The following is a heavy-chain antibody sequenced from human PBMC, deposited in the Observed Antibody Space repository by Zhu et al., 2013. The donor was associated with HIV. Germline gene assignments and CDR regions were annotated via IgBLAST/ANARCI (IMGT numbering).Heavy chain of an antibody. CDR1: GGSVTSGSSY. D-gene: IGHD3-16*01. CDR2: INFSGST. CDR3: ARVLGDAYNQLPFDY. J-gene: IGHJ4*02. Sequence: QVQLQESGPGLVRPSETLSLTCSVSGGSVTSGSSYWSWIRQSPGKGLEWIGYINFSGSTNYNPSLKSRVTISVDTSKNQFSLNLSSVTAADTAVYYCARVLGDAYNQLPFDYWGQGTLVTVSS. V-gene: IGHV4-61*01.